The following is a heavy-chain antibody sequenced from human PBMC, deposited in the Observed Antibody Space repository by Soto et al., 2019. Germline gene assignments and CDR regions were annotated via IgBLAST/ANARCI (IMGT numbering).Heavy chain of an antibody. Sequence: GESLKISCKGSGYSFTSYWIGWVRQMPGKGLEWMGIIYPGDSDTRYSPSFQGQVTISADKSISTAYLQWSSLKASDTAMYYCARVLFLFSRRERNYYMDVWGKGTTVTVSS. V-gene: IGHV5-51*01. CDR3: ARVLFLFSRRERNYYMDV. D-gene: IGHD2-2*01. CDR1: GYSFTSYW. CDR2: IYPGDSDT. J-gene: IGHJ6*03.